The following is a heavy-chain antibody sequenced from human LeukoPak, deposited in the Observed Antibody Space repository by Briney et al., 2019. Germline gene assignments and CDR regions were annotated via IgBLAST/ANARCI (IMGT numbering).Heavy chain of an antibody. D-gene: IGHD5-12*01. CDR3: AGRGGYSGHDFGGGIEGYFDY. J-gene: IGHJ4*02. CDR2: IDTADKT. V-gene: IGHV3-53*01. CDR1: GFTVSTHY. Sequence: GGSLRLSCSASGFTVSTHYMNWVRQAPGHGLEWVSVIDTADKTYSADSVKGRFTISRANSNNTVFLQLNGVRPEDTAVYYCAGRGGYSGHDFGGGIEGYFDYWGQGTVVTVSP.